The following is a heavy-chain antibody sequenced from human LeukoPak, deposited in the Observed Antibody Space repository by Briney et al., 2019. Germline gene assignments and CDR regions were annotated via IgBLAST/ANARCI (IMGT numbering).Heavy chain of an antibody. Sequence: GGSLRLSCAASGFTFSSYWMRWVRQAPGKGLDWVASVNQDGSEKYYVDSVKGRFTISRDNAKNSLYLQMNSLRADDTAVYYCARARGGSNSDYWGQGTLVTVSS. V-gene: IGHV3-7*05. CDR3: ARARGGSNSDY. J-gene: IGHJ4*02. D-gene: IGHD1-26*01. CDR1: GFTFSSYW. CDR2: VNQDGSEK.